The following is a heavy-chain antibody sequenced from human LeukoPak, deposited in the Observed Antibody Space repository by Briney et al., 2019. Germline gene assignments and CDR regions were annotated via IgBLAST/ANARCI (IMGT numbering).Heavy chain of an antibody. Sequence: GGSLRLSCAASGFTFSSYAMSWVRQAPGKGLEWVAVISYDGSNKYCADSVKGRFTISRDNSKNTLYLQMNSLRAEDTAVYYCAKDILWVATSYDAFDIWGQGTMVTVSS. V-gene: IGHV3-30*04. D-gene: IGHD5-24*01. CDR2: ISYDGSNK. CDR3: AKDILWVATSYDAFDI. J-gene: IGHJ3*02. CDR1: GFTFSSYA.